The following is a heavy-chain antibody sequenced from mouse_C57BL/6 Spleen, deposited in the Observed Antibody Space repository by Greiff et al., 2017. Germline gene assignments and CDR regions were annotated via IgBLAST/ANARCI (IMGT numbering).Heavy chain of an antibody. J-gene: IGHJ3*01. V-gene: IGHV3-1*01. CDR1: GYSITSGYD. D-gene: IGHD1-1*01. CDR3: ARGGTTVVDPAWFAY. Sequence: EVKLMESGPGMVKPSQSLSLTCTVTGYSITSGYDWHWIRHFPGNKLEWMGYISYSGSTNYNPSLKSRISITHDTSKNHFFLKLNSVTTEDTATYYCARGGTTVVDPAWFAYRGQSTLVTVSA. CDR2: ISYSGST.